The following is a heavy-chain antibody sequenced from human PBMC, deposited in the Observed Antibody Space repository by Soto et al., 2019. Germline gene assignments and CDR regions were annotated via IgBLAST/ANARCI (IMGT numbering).Heavy chain of an antibody. J-gene: IGHJ6*02. CDR3: ARGDSTDCSNGVCSFFYNHDMDV. V-gene: IGHV1-2*04. CDR2: INPKSGGT. D-gene: IGHD2-8*01. CDR1: GYSFTDYH. Sequence: ASVKVPCKASGYSFTDYHIHWVRQAPGQGLEWLGRINPKSGGTSTAQKFQGWVTMTTDTSISTASVELTRLTADETAIYYCARGDSTDCSNGVCSFFYNHDMDVWGQGTTVTVSS.